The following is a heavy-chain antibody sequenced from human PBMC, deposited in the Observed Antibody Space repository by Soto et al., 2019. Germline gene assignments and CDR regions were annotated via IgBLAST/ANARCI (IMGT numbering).Heavy chain of an antibody. J-gene: IGHJ4*02. D-gene: IGHD2-15*01. CDR3: ARGACSGGNGYSFHFDY. Sequence: QVQLVQSGAEGKKPGASVKVSCKASGYTFTSYAMHWVRQAPGQRLEWMGWINAGNGHTQYSQKFQGRVTITRDTSASTAYMDLSSVRSEDTAVYFCARGACSGGNGYSFHFDYWGQGTLVTVSS. V-gene: IGHV1-3*01. CDR2: INAGNGHT. CDR1: GYTFTSYA.